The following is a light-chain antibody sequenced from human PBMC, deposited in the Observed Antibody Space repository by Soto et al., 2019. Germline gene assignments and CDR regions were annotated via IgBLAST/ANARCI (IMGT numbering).Light chain of an antibody. J-gene: IGLJ3*02. V-gene: IGLV2-8*01. Sequence: QPVLTQPPSASGSPGQSVTISCTGTSSDVGGYNYVSWYQQHPGKAPKLMIYEVSKRPSGVPDRSSGSKSGNTASLTVSGLQAEDEADYYCSSYAGSNSWVFGGGTKLTVL. CDR1: SSDVGGYNY. CDR2: EVS. CDR3: SSYAGSNSWV.